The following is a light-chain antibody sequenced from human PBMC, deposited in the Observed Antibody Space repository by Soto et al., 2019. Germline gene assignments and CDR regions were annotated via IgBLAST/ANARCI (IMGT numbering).Light chain of an antibody. CDR3: QQYNSYSLT. V-gene: IGKV1-5*01. Sequence: DIPMTQSPSTLSASVGDRVTITCRASQSISSWLAWYQHKPWKAPKLLIYDASSLEGGIPSRFSGSGSGTEFTLTISSLQPDDFAAYYCQQYNSYSLTFGQGTKVEIK. J-gene: IGKJ1*01. CDR1: QSISSW. CDR2: DAS.